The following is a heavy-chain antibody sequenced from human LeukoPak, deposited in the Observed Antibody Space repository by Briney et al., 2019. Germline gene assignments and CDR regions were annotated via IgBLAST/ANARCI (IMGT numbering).Heavy chain of an antibody. J-gene: IGHJ5*02. D-gene: IGHD6-13*01. CDR2: INHSGST. CDR3: ARGGPIAAAGIKWFDP. V-gene: IGHV4-34*01. CDR1: GGSFSGYY. Sequence: SETLSLTCAVYGGSFSGYYWSWIRQPPGKGLEWIGEINHSGSTNYNPSLKSRVTISVDTSKNQFSLKLSSVTAADTAVYYCARGGPIAAAGIKWFDPWGQGTLVTVSS.